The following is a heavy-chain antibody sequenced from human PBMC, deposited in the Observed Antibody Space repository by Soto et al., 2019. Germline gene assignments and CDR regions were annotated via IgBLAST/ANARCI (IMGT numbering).Heavy chain of an antibody. V-gene: IGHV3-23*01. D-gene: IGHD2-8*01. J-gene: IGHJ4*02. CDR1: GFTFSSYA. Sequence: EVQLLESGGGLVQPGGSLSLSCAASGFTFSSYAMSWVRQAPGKGLEWVSAISGSGGSTYYADSVTGRFTISRDNSKNTLYLQMNSLSTEATAVYYCAKLGLSSPKTNFAYWGKGTLVTVSS. CDR2: ISGSGGST. CDR3: AKLGLSSPKTNFAY.